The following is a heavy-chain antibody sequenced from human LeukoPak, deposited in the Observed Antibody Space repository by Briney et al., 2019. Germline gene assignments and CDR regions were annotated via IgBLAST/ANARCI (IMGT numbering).Heavy chain of an antibody. D-gene: IGHD5-24*01. Sequence: SVKVSCKVSGYSFTSYDINWVRQATGQGLEWMGRIIPILGIANYAQKFQGRVRITADKSTSTAYMELSSLRSEDTAVYYCARCRDGYNYCDYWGQGTLVTVSS. CDR1: GYSFTSYD. J-gene: IGHJ4*02. V-gene: IGHV1-69*04. CDR2: IIPILGIA. CDR3: ARCRDGYNYCDY.